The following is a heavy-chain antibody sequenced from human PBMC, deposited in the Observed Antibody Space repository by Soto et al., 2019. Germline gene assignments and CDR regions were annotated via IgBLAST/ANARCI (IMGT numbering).Heavy chain of an antibody. CDR2: IYYSGST. J-gene: IGHJ6*02. CDR1: GGSISSYY. CDR3: AGGGWYGRHYYYYYGMDV. D-gene: IGHD2-15*01. V-gene: IGHV4-59*01. Sequence: SETLSLTCTVSGGSISSYYWSWIRQPPGKGLEWIGYIYYSGSTNYNPSLKSGVTISVDTSKNQFSLKLRSVTAADTAVYYCAGGGWYGRHYYYYYGMDVWGQGTTVTVSS.